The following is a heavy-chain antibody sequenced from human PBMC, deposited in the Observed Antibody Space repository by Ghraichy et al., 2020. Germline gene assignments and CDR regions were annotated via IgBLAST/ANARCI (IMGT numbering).Heavy chain of an antibody. D-gene: IGHD3-16*01. J-gene: IGHJ6*02. CDR1: GFTFSSYE. CDR2: ISSSGSTI. V-gene: IGHV3-48*03. Sequence: GGSLRLSCAASGFTFSSYEMNWVRQAPGKGLEWVSYISSSGSTIYYADSVKGRFTISRDNAKNSLYLQMNSLRAEDTAVYYCASDGGHPYYYYGMDVWGQGTTVTVSS. CDR3: ASDGGHPYYYYGMDV.